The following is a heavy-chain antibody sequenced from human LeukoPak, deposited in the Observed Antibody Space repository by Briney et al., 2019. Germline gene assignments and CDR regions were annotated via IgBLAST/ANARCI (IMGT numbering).Heavy chain of an antibody. V-gene: IGHV1-69*05. CDR1: GGTFSSYA. Sequence: GASVKVSCNASGGTFSSYAISWVRQAPGQGLEWMGRIIPIFGTANYAQKFQGRVTITTAESTSTAYMELSSLRSEDTAVYYCARERYPTYYYDSSGYYGRYFDYWGQGTLVTVSS. CDR3: ARERYPTYYYDSSGYYGRYFDY. D-gene: IGHD3-22*01. J-gene: IGHJ4*02. CDR2: IIPIFGTA.